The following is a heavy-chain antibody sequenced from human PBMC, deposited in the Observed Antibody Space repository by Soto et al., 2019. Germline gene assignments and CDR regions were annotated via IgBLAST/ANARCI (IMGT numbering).Heavy chain of an antibody. CDR2: IYYSGST. CDR1: GGSVSSGSYY. J-gene: IGHJ4*02. Sequence: NPSETLSLTCTVSGGSVSSGSYYWSWIRQPPGKGLEWIGYIYYSGSTNYNPSLKSRVTISVDTSKNQFSLKLSSVTAADTAVYYCARAIRYFDYWGQGTLVTVSS. V-gene: IGHV4-61*01. CDR3: ARAIRYFDY. D-gene: IGHD3-9*01.